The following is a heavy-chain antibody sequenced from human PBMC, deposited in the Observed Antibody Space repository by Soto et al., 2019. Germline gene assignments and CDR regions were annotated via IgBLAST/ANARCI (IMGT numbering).Heavy chain of an antibody. D-gene: IGHD2-21*01. J-gene: IGHJ5*02. V-gene: IGHV4-39*01. CDR1: GGSISNPSYY. CDR3: AGLTFRIAAACHGRINSFGP. CDR2: IFYTGRT. Sequence: SQTLSLTCTVSGGSISNPSYYWGWVRQPTGPGLEWIGDIFYTGRTYYSPSLKSRVTTPVDTSKEQFSLNLTSVPAADTAVYLCAGLTFRIAAACHGRINSFGPWAPGALV.